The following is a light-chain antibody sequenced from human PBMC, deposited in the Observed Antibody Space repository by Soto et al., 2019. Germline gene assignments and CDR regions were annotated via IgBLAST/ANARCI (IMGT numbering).Light chain of an antibody. V-gene: IGKV3-20*01. CDR2: CAS. CDR1: QSVSSSY. CDR3: HLYGSSPA. J-gene: IGKJ5*01. Sequence: EIVLTPSPCTLSLSPGERATLSCRASQSVSSSYLAWYQQKPGQAPRLLIYCASSRATGIPDRFSGSGSGTDFTLTISRLETEDFAVYYCHLYGSSPACGQGTRLEIK.